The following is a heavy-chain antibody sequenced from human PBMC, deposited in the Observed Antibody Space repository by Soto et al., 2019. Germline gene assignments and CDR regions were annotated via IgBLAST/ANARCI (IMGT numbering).Heavy chain of an antibody. V-gene: IGHV4-59*01. CDR2: ISSSGTT. J-gene: IGHJ6*03. CDR1: GGSISSYY. D-gene: IGHD6-6*01. Sequence: SETLSLTCAVSGGSISSYYWNWIRQPPGKGLEMIGYISSSGTTNYSPSLKSRVIISRDTSNNQMSLRLTSVTAADTAVYYCARFPLGSEYSHYFYMDVWGRGTTVTVSS. CDR3: ARFPLGSEYSHYFYMDV.